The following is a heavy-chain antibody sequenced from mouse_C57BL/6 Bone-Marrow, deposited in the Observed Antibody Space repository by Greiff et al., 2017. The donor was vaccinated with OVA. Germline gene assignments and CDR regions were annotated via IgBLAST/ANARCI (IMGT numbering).Heavy chain of an antibody. CDR2: IWWDDDK. V-gene: IGHV8-8*01. D-gene: IGHD2-4*01. CDR3: ARIRIYYDYEGFAY. J-gene: IGHJ3*01. Sequence: QVTLKVSGPGILQPSQTLSLTCSFSGFSLSTFGMGVGWIRQPSGKGLEWLAHIWWDDDKYYTTALKRRLTISKDTSKNQVFLKIANVDTADTATYYCARIRIYYDYEGFAYWGQGTLVTVSA. CDR1: GFSLSTFGMG.